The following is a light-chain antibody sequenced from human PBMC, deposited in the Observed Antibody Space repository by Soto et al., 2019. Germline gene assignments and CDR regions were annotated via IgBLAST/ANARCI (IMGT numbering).Light chain of an antibody. CDR1: QSVSSN. V-gene: IGKV3-15*01. Sequence: EIVMTQSPATLSVSPGERATLSCRASQSVSSNLAWYQQKPGQAPRLLIYGASTRATGIPARLSGSGSGTEFTLTISSLQSEDLAVYYCQQYNNWPPLTFGGGTKVEIK. CDR2: GAS. J-gene: IGKJ4*01. CDR3: QQYNNWPPLT.